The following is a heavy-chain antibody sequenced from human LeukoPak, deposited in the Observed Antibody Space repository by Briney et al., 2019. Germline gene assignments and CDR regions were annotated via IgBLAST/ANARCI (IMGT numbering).Heavy chain of an antibody. D-gene: IGHD5-24*01. V-gene: IGHV3-30-3*01. CDR3: ARVRRWLQYHFDY. CDR1: GFTFSSYA. Sequence: GGSLRLSCAASGFTFSSYAMHWVRQAPGKGLEWVAVISYDGSNKYYADSVKGRFTISRDNAKNSLYLQMNSLRAEDTAVYYCARVRRWLQYHFDYWGQGTLVTVSS. J-gene: IGHJ4*02. CDR2: ISYDGSNK.